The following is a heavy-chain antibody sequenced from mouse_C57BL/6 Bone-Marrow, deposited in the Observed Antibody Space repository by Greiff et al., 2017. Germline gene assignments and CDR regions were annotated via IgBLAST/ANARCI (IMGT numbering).Heavy chain of an antibody. V-gene: IGHV1-4*01. Sequence: QVQLQQSGAELARPGASVKMSCKASGYTFTSYTMHWVKQRPGQGLEWIGYINPSSGYTKYNQKFKDKATLTADKSSSTAYMQLSSLTSEDSAVNYCVYYDYEMAYWGQGTLVTVSA. CDR3: VYYDYEMAY. D-gene: IGHD2-4*01. J-gene: IGHJ3*01. CDR1: GYTFTSYT. CDR2: INPSSGYT.